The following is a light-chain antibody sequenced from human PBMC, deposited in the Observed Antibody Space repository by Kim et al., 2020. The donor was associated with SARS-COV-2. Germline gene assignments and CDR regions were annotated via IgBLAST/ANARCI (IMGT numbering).Light chain of an antibody. CDR3: QSFDNSLSGSV. J-gene: IGLJ2*01. CDR2: ANT. Sequence: RVTISCTGTRSNIGSGFDVHWYQQLPGTAPQLLIYANTNRPSGVPDRFSGSKSATSASLAITGLQAEDEAVYYCQSFDNSLSGSVFGGGTQLTVL. V-gene: IGLV1-40*01. CDR1: RSNIGSGFD.